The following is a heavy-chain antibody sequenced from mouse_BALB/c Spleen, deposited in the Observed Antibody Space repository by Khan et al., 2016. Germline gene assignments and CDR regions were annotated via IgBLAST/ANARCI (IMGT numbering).Heavy chain of an antibody. CDR1: GFTFTDYY. CDR3: ARDGYYPYAMDY. CDR2: IRNKANGYTT. J-gene: IGHJ4*01. V-gene: IGHV7-3*02. D-gene: IGHD2-3*01. Sequence: EVELVESGGDLVQPGGSLRLSCATSGFTFTDYYMSWVRQPPGKALEWLGFIRNKANGYTTEYSASVKGRFTISRDNSQSILYLQMNTLRAEDNATYYCARDGYYPYAMDYWGQGTSVTVSS.